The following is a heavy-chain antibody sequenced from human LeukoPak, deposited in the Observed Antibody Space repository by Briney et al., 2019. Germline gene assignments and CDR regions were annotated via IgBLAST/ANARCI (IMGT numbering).Heavy chain of an antibody. CDR3: ARVQRGFLDY. CDR1: GFTFSSFE. D-gene: IGHD3-10*01. J-gene: IGHJ4*02. Sequence: GGSLRLSCAASGFTFSSFEMNWVRQAPGKGLEWVSYISSGGSSIYYADSVKGRFTISRDNAQNSLYLQMNSLRAEDTAVYYCARVQRGFLDYWGQGTLVTVSS. CDR2: ISSGGSSI. V-gene: IGHV3-48*03.